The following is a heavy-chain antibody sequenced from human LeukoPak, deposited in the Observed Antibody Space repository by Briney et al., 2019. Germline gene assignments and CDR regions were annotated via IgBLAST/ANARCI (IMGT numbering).Heavy chain of an antibody. Sequence: ASVKVSCKASGYTFTSYDINWVRPATGQGLEWMGWMNPNSGNTGYAQKFQGRVTMTRNTSISTAYMELSSLRSEDTAVYYCARWGYCSSTSCYLAPDNYGMDVWGQGTTVTVSS. CDR1: GYTFTSYD. CDR2: MNPNSGNT. V-gene: IGHV1-8*01. CDR3: ARWGYCSSTSCYLAPDNYGMDV. D-gene: IGHD2-2*01. J-gene: IGHJ6*02.